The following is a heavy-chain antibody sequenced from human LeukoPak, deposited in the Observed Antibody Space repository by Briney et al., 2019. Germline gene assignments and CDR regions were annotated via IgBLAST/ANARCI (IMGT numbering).Heavy chain of an antibody. Sequence: GGSLRLSCAASGWTFSNSAMRWVRQAPGEGLEWVSTFSAYSGSTYYADSVKGRFTISRDNSKNTLYLQMNSLRADDTAVYYCAKKIGAYSGSPFDSWGQGTLVTVSS. J-gene: IGHJ4*02. CDR2: FSAYSGST. CDR3: AKKIGAYSGSPFDS. D-gene: IGHD6-13*01. V-gene: IGHV3-23*01. CDR1: GWTFSNSA.